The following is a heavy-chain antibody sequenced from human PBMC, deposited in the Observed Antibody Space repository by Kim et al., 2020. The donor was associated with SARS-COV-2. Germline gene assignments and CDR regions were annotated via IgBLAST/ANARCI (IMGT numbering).Heavy chain of an antibody. CDR3: ASPRSSGFPYYYYGMDV. J-gene: IGHJ6*02. CDR2: INHSGST. CDR1: GGSFSGYY. V-gene: IGHV4-34*01. Sequence: SETLSLTCAVYGGSFSGYYWSWIRQPPGKGLEWIGEINHSGSTNYNPSLKSRVTISVDTSKNQFSLKLSSVTAADTAVYYCASPRSSGFPYYYYGMDVWGQGTTVTVSS. D-gene: IGHD3-22*01.